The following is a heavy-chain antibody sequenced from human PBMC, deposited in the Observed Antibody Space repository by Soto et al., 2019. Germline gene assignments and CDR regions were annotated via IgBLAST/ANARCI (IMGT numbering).Heavy chain of an antibody. CDR1: GFTFSSYA. Sequence: QVQLVESGGGVVQPGRSLRLSCAASGFTFSSYAMHWVRQAPGKGLEWVAVISYDGSNKYYADSVKGRFTISRDNSKNTLYLPMNSLRAEDTAVDYCARDQRVAAPEYYFDYWGQGTLVTVSS. CDR2: ISYDGSNK. J-gene: IGHJ4*02. CDR3: ARDQRVAAPEYYFDY. D-gene: IGHD6-19*01. V-gene: IGHV3-30-3*01.